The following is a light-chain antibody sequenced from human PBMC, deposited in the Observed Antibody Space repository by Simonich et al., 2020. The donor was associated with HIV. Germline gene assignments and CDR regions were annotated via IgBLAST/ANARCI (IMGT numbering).Light chain of an antibody. CDR2: GAS. J-gene: IGKJ2*01. CDR1: HSISSN. Sequence: EIVMTQSPATLSVSPGERPTLSGRTSHSISSNLAWYQQKPGQAPKLLIYGASTRATGIPARFSGSGSGTEFTLTISSLQSEDFAVYYCQQYNNCPPITFGQGTKLEIK. CDR3: QQYNNCPPIT. V-gene: IGKV3-15*01.